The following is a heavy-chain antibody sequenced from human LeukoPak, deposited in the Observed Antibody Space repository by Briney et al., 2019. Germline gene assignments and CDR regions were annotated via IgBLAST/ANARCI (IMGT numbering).Heavy chain of an antibody. CDR3: AKVQDYDILTGYYIAGGKFDY. D-gene: IGHD3-9*01. CDR1: GFTFSTYA. CDR2: ISGSGGNT. J-gene: IGHJ4*02. Sequence: GGSLRLSCAASGFTFSTYAMSWVRQAPGKGLEWVSTISGSGGNTYYADSAKGRFTISRDNSKNTLYLQMNSLRAEDTAIYYCAKVQDYDILTGYYIAGGKFDYWGQGTLVTVSS. V-gene: IGHV3-23*01.